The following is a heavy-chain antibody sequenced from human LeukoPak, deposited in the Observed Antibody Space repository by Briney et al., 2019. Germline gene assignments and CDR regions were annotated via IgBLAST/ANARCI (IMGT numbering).Heavy chain of an antibody. J-gene: IGHJ3*01. CDR1: GFTLTDYG. D-gene: IGHD2-15*01. CDR2: IIGNNGNT. V-gene: IGHV1-18*01. Sequence: ASVKVSCKASGFTLTDYGVTWVRQAPGQGLEWMGWIIGNNGNTNYAEKFQGRVTMTTDTSTSTAYMDLRNLRSDDTAMYYCARAGWCSGGSCYPGAFDFWGQGTMVTVS. CDR3: ARAGWCSGGSCYPGAFDF.